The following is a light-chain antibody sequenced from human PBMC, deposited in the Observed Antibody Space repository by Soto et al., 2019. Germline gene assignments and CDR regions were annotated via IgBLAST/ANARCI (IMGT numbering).Light chain of an antibody. CDR2: GAS. Sequence: EMGLTQSPGTLSLSPGERATLSCRASQSVTSSYLAWYQQIPGQAPRLLIYGASSRAAGNPDRFSGTGSGTAFSLTTSRLETEEFAVYLCHQYGSSPYTFVQGTQLQIK. CDR3: HQYGSSPYT. J-gene: IGKJ2*01. CDR1: QSVTSSY. V-gene: IGKV3-20*01.